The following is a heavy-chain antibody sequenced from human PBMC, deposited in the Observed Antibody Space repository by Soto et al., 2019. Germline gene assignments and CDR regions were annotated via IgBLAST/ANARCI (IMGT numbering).Heavy chain of an antibody. CDR2: MYYTGST. Sequence: QVQLPESGPGLVEHSQTLSLTCTVSGVSISSGSYYWSWIRQLPGKGLEWIAYMYYTGSTFYNPSLKRRVRMSVDTSKGQLSLKLSSVTAADTAVYYCATIGGATLSRTGPPSLYYKYGMDVWGQGTTVIVSS. V-gene: IGHV4-31*03. D-gene: IGHD5-12*01. J-gene: IGHJ6*02. CDR3: ATIGGATLSRTGPPSLYYKYGMDV. CDR1: GVSISSGSYY.